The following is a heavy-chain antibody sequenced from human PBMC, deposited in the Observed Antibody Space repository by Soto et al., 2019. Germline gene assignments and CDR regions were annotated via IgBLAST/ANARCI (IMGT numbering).Heavy chain of an antibody. Sequence: GSLRLSCAASGFTFSSYWMSWVRQAPGKGLEWVANIKQDGSEKYYVDSVKGRFTISRDNAKNSLYLQMNSLRAEDTAVYYCARHHDYGDLDAFAIWGQGTMVTVPS. V-gene: IGHV3-7*01. CDR3: ARHHDYGDLDAFAI. CDR2: IKQDGSEK. CDR1: GFTFSSYW. D-gene: IGHD4-17*01. J-gene: IGHJ3*02.